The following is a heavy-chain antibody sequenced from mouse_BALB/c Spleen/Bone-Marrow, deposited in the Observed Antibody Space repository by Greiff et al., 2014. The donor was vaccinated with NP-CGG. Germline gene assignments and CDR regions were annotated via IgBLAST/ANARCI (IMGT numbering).Heavy chain of an antibody. V-gene: IGHV5-9-1*01. J-gene: IGHJ3*01. CDR1: GFTFSSYA. Sequence: DVMLVESGGGLVKPGGSLKLSCAASGFTFSSYAMSWVRQTPEKSLEWVATISSGGSYTYYPDSVKGRFTISRDNAKNTLYLQMSSLRSEDTAMYYCARLRDGYSPFAYWGQGTLVTVSA. CDR3: ARLRDGYSPFAY. CDR2: ISSGGSYT. D-gene: IGHD2-3*01.